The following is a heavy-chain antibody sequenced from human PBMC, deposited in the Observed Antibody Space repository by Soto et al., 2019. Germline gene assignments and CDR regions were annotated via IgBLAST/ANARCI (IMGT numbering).Heavy chain of an antibody. CDR1: GFTFSSYA. Sequence: GGSLRLSCAASGFTFSSYAMHWVRQAPGKGLEWVAVISYDGSNKYYADSVKGRFTISRDNAKNTLYLQMNSLRAEDTAVYYCAREAHIPTGAFDIWGQGTMVTVSS. CDR3: AREAHIPTGAFDI. CDR2: ISYDGSNK. J-gene: IGHJ3*02. D-gene: IGHD2-21*01. V-gene: IGHV3-30-3*01.